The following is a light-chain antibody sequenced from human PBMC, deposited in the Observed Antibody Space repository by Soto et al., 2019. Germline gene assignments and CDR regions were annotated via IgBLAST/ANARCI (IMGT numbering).Light chain of an antibody. CDR2: AAS. CDR3: QQSYSTPRT. J-gene: IGKJ1*01. Sequence: DIQMTQSPSSLSASVRDRVTITCRASQSISSSLNWYQQKPGKAPKLLIYAASSLQSGVPSRFSGSGSATDFTLTISSLQPEHFATYYCQQSYSTPRTFGQGTKVEIK. CDR1: QSISSS. V-gene: IGKV1-39*01.